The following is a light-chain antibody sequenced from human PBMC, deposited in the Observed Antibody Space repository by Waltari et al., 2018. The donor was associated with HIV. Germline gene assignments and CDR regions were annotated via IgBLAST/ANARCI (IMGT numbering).Light chain of an antibody. Sequence: TGGGSDVGNFNFVSWYQQRPGKAPRLMIYDDLKRPSGVSTRFSASKSGNTASLTISGLQVEDEADYYCCSYGGDNTFVFGGGTTVTVL. V-gene: IGLV2-23*02. J-gene: IGLJ3*02. CDR3: CSYGGDNTFV. CDR1: GSDVGNFNF. CDR2: DDL.